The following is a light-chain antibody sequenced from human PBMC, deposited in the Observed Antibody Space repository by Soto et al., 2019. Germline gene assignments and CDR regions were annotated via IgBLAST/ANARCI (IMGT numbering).Light chain of an antibody. CDR3: SLYTRRSTLGGV. Sequence: QSVLTQPASVSGSPGQSITISCTGTSSDVGGYNYVSWYQQHPGKAPKHMIYDVSNRPSAVSNRFSGSKSGNTAYLTISGRQDEDDSDYYCSLYTRRSTLGGVFGGWTKLTFL. CDR2: DVS. J-gene: IGLJ2*01. CDR1: SSDVGGYNY. V-gene: IGLV2-14*01.